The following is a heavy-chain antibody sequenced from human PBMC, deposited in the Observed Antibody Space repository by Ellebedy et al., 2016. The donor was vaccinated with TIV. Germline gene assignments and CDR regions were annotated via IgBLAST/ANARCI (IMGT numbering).Heavy chain of an antibody. J-gene: IGHJ5*02. D-gene: IGHD2/OR15-2a*01. CDR2: INPSGGST. CDR1: GYTFTSYY. V-gene: IGHV1-46*01. CDR3: ARDYCYSRSCGLNWLDP. Sequence: AAPVKVSCKASGYTFTSYYMHWVRQAPGQGLEWMGIINPSGGSTSYAQKFQGRVTMTRDTSTSTVYMELSSLRSEDTAVYYCARDYCYSRSCGLNWLDPWGQGTLVTVSS.